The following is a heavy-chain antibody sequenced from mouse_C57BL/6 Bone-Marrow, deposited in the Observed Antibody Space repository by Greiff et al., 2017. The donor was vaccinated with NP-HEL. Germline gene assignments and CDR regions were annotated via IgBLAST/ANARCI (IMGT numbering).Heavy chain of an antibody. CDR3: ARVEGNDWYFDV. J-gene: IGHJ1*03. CDR2: IDPSDSYT. D-gene: IGHD2-1*01. CDR1: GYTFTSYW. V-gene: IGHV1-50*01. Sequence: QVQLQQPGAELVKPGASVKLSCKASGYTFTSYWMQWVKQRPGQGLEWIGEIDPSDSYTNYNQKFKGKATLTLDTSSSTAYMQLSSLTSEDSAVYYCARVEGNDWYFDVWGTGTTVTVSS.